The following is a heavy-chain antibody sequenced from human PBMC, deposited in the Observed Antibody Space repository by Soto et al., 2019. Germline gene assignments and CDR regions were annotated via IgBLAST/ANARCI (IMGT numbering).Heavy chain of an antibody. Sequence: PGESLKISCKGSGYSFTSYWISWVRQMPGKGLEWMGRIDPSDSYTNYSPSFQGHVTISADKSISTAYLQWSSLKASDTAMYYCATQIYDFWSGYQITYYYYGMDVWGQGTTVTVSS. D-gene: IGHD3-3*01. CDR1: GYSFTSYW. CDR3: ATQIYDFWSGYQITYYYYGMDV. CDR2: IDPSDSYT. J-gene: IGHJ6*02. V-gene: IGHV5-10-1*01.